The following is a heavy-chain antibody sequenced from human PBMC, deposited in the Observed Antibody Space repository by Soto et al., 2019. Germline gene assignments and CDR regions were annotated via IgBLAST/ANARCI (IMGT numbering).Heavy chain of an antibody. D-gene: IGHD6-25*01. Sequence: ASVKVSCKASGYSFTGYYIHWVRQAPGQGLQWMGWINPDTGGTDSAQRFQGRVTMTRDTSISTAYMDLDSLTSVDTAVYYCVRGRSSTAAGFDFWGQGTLLTVSS. CDR1: GYSFTGYY. CDR3: VRGRSSTAAGFDF. J-gene: IGHJ4*02. V-gene: IGHV1-2*02. CDR2: INPDTGGT.